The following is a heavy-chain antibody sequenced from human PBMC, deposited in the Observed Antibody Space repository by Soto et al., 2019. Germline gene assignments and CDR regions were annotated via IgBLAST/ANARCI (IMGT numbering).Heavy chain of an antibody. Sequence: EVQLLESGGGLVQPGGSLRLSCTASGFTFSSYAMSWVRQAPGKGLEWVSAISGSGGSTYYADSVKGRFTISRDNSKNTLYLQMNSLRAEDTAVYYCAKAGDIVVVPAAAGDYYYMDVWGKGTTVTVSS. CDR2: ISGSGGST. CDR3: AKAGDIVVVPAAAGDYYYMDV. V-gene: IGHV3-23*01. J-gene: IGHJ6*03. D-gene: IGHD2-2*01. CDR1: GFTFSSYA.